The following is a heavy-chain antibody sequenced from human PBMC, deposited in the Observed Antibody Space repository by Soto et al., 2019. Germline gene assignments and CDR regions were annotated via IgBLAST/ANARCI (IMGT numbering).Heavy chain of an antibody. J-gene: IGHJ6*02. CDR1: GFTVSSSY. CDR2: IESGGTA. CDR3: AKDLGPLKLLNYVFYGLDV. D-gene: IGHD2-21*02. Sequence: PGVSLRLSCNASGFTVSSSYMSWVRQAPGMGLEWVAVIESGGTAHYADSVKGRFTISRDNPNNIIYLQLHTLRAEDTAVYYCAKDLGPLKLLNYVFYGLDVWGQGTTVTVSS. V-gene: IGHV3-53*01.